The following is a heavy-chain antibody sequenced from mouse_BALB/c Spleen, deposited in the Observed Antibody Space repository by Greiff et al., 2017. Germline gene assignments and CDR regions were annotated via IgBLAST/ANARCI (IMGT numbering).Heavy chain of an antibody. CDR3: AGMITTDYYAMDY. J-gene: IGHJ4*01. CDR2: ISSGGST. Sequence: EVQVVESGGGLVKPGGSLKLSCAASGFTFSSYAMSWVRQTPEKRLEWVASISSGGSTYYPDSVKGRFTISRDNARNILYLQMSSLRSEDTAMYYCAGMITTDYYAMDYWGQGTSVTVSS. D-gene: IGHD2-4*01. CDR1: GFTFSSYA. V-gene: IGHV5-6-5*01.